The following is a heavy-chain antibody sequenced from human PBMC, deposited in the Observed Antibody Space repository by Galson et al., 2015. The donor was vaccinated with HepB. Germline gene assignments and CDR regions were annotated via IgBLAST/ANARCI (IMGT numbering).Heavy chain of an antibody. V-gene: IGHV1-46*01. D-gene: IGHD1-26*01. CDR2: FNPSGGST. CDR3: ARDLRERDNVRVTLSYGMDV. CDR1: RNTFTTYY. Sequence: SVKVSCKASRNTFTTYYMHWVRQAPGQGLEWMGMFNPSGGSTSYAQKFQGRVTMTRDTSTSTVYMELSSLRSEDTAVYYCARDLRERDNVRVTLSYGMDVWGQGTTVTVSS. J-gene: IGHJ6*02.